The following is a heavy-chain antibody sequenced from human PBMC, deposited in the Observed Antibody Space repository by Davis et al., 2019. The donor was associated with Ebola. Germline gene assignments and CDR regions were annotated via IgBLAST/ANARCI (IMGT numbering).Heavy chain of an antibody. CDR3: ARGTYGDSIFDY. J-gene: IGHJ4*02. CDR1: GYIFTSYA. D-gene: IGHD4-17*01. V-gene: IGHV1-3*01. CDR2: INAGNGDT. Sequence: ASVKVSCKASGYIFTSYAIHWVRQAPGQRLEWMGWINAGNGDTKYSQKFQGRVTITRDTSASTAYMELSSLRSEDTAVYYCARGTYGDSIFDYWGQGTLVTVSS.